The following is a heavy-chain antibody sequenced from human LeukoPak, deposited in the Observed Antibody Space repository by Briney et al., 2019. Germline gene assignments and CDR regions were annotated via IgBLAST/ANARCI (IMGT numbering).Heavy chain of an antibody. CDR1: GGTFSSYA. D-gene: IGHD3-10*01. J-gene: IGHJ5*02. V-gene: IGHV1-69*13. CDR3: AIITMVRGVIITGGWFDP. CDR2: IIPIFGTA. Sequence: SVNVSCTASGGTFSSYAISWVRQAPGQGLEWMGGIIPIFGTANYAQKFQGRVTITADESTSTAYMELSSLRSEDTAVYYCAIITMVRGVIITGGWFDPWGQGTLVTVSS.